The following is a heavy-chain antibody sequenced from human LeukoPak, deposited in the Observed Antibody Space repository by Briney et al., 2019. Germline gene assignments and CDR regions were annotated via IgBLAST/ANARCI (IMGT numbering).Heavy chain of an antibody. CDR2: IYNSGIT. CDR1: GASISGYY. J-gene: IGHJ6*02. Sequence: PSETLSLTCAVSGASISGYYWSWTRQSPGTGLEWIGYIYNSGITNYNPSLKSRVTISVDTFSNHFSLSLSSVTAADTALYYCARGTLRGGNGAYGMDVWGQGTTVTVSS. V-gene: IGHV4-4*09. CDR3: ARGTLRGGNGAYGMDV. D-gene: IGHD3-10*01.